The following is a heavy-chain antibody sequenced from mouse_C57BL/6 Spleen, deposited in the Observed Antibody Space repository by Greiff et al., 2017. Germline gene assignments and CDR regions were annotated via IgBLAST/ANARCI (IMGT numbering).Heavy chain of an antibody. CDR3: AYYSNYEGYFDY. J-gene: IGHJ2*01. CDR1: GYAFSSSW. D-gene: IGHD2-5*01. V-gene: IGHV1-82*01. CDR2: IYPGDGDT. Sequence: VQLQQSGPELVKPGASVKISCKASGYAFSSSWMNWVKQRPGKGLEWIGRIYPGDGDTNYNGKFKGKAPLTADKSSSNAYMRLSSLTSEDSAVYFCAYYSNYEGYFDYWGQGTTLTVSS.